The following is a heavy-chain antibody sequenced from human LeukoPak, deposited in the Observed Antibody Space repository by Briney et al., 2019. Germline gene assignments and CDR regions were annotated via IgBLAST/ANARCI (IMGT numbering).Heavy chain of an antibody. D-gene: IGHD3-16*01. J-gene: IGHJ4*02. CDR2: ITSSGDDT. CDR1: GFSSSNYA. CDR3: AFDWGFDY. Sequence: GGSLRLPCAVSGFSSSNYAMSWVRQTPGKGLEWVSSITSSGDDTFYAASVKGRFTISRDNTWDRVFLQMNSLKADDTAVYYFAFDWGFDYWGQGTLVTVSS. V-gene: IGHV3-23*01.